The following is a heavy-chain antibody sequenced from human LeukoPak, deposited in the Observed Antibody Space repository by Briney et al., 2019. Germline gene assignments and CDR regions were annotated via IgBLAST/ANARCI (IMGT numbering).Heavy chain of an antibody. D-gene: IGHD4/OR15-4a*01. J-gene: IGHJ6*02. CDR1: GFTFSGSA. V-gene: IGHV3-73*01. Sequence: GGSLRLSCAASGFTFSGSAMHWVRQAPGKGLEWVGRIRSEANSYATAYGESVKGRFTFSRDDSKNTAYLQMDSLQTEDTAVYYCAGANLDYYGMDVWGQGTTVTVSS. CDR3: AGANLDYYGMDV. CDR2: IRSEANSYAT.